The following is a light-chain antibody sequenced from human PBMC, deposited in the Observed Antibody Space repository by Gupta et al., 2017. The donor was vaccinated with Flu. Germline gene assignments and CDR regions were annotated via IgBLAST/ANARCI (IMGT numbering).Light chain of an antibody. CDR2: WAS. J-gene: IGKJ2*01. V-gene: IGKV4-1*01. CDR3: QQDYSTSYT. Sequence: YLGERATINCKSSQSVLYSSNNKNYLAWYQQKPGQPPKLLIYWASTRESGVPDRFSGSGSGTDFTLTISSLQAEDVAVYYCQQDYSTSYTFGQGTKLEIK. CDR1: QSVLYSSNNKNY.